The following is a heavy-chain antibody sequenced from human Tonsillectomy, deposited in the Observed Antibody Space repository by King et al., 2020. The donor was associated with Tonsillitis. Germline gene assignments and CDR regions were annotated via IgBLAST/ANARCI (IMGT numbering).Heavy chain of an antibody. V-gene: IGHV4-34*01. CDR3: AREVDGGFGELYGYFDY. CDR1: GGSFSGYY. D-gene: IGHD3-10*01. J-gene: IGHJ4*02. CDR2: INHSGST. Sequence: VQLQQWGAGLLKPSETLSLTCAVYGGSFSGYYWSWIRQPPGKGLEWIGEINHSGSTNYNPSLKSRVTVSVDTSKNQFSLKLSSVTAADTAVYYCAREVDGGFGELYGYFDYWGQGTLVTVSS.